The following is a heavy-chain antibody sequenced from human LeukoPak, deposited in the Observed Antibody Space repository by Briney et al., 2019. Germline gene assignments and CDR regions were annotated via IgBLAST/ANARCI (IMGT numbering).Heavy chain of an antibody. Sequence: GGSLRLSCAASGFTFSSYGMHGVRQAPGKGLEWVAVISYDGSNKYYADSVKGRFTISRDNSKNTLYLQMNSLRAEDTAVYYCAKGLIMITFGGASPDYGGQGTLVTVSS. CDR2: ISYDGSNK. V-gene: IGHV3-30*18. J-gene: IGHJ4*02. CDR3: AKGLIMITFGGASPDY. D-gene: IGHD3-16*01. CDR1: GFTFSSYG.